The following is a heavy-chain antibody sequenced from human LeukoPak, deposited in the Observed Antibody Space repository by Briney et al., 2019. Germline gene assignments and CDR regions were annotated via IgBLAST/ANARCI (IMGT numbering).Heavy chain of an antibody. Sequence: GGSLRLSCAASGFTFSSYAMSWVRQAPRKGLEWVSAISGSGGSTYYADSVKGRFTISRDNSKNTLYLQMNSLRAEDTAVYYCAKDQRGEMSSTTSPGEDYWGQGTLVTVSS. V-gene: IGHV3-23*01. CDR1: GFTFSSYA. CDR2: ISGSGGST. D-gene: IGHD2-2*01. J-gene: IGHJ4*02. CDR3: AKDQRGEMSSTTSPGEDY.